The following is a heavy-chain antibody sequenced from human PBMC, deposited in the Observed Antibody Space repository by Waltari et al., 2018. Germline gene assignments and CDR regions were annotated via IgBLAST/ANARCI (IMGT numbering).Heavy chain of an antibody. CDR3: ASLPYYYDSSGYYYRFDY. CDR2: SIPIFGTA. CDR1: GGTFSSYA. V-gene: IGHV1-69*01. D-gene: IGHD3-22*01. J-gene: IGHJ4*02. Sequence: QVQLVQSGAEVQKPGSSVTVSCKASGGTFSSYAISWVRQAPGPGLEWMGGSIPIFGTANYAQKFQGRVTITADESTSTAYMELSSLRSEDTAVYYCASLPYYYDSSGYYYRFDYWGQGTLVTVSS.